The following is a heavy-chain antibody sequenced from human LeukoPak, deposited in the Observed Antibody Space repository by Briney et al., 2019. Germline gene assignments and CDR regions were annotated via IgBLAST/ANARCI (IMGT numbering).Heavy chain of an antibody. D-gene: IGHD1-1*01. J-gene: IGHJ4*02. Sequence: GGSLRLSCAASGFTFSSYTMNSVRQAPGQGLEWVSSISSSSSFIDYADSVKGRLTISRDNAKKSLYLQMNSLRAEDTAVYYCTRLGLLESVDWGQGTLVTVSS. CDR3: TRLGLLESVD. V-gene: IGHV3-21*01. CDR2: ISSSSSFI. CDR1: GFTFSSYT.